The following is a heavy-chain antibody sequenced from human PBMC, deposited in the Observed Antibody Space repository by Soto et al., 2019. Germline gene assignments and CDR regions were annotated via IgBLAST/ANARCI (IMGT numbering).Heavy chain of an antibody. D-gene: IGHD1-7*01. CDR2: MSGDGKTI. CDR3: ERNYVPGIAGFDP. J-gene: IGHJ5*02. Sequence: GGSLRLSCAASGFTFSNYFMHWVRQVPGEGLVWVSRMSGDGKTISYADSVKGRFTISRDNAKNTLYLQMNSLRVEDTAVYYCERNYVPGIAGFDPWGQGTLVTVSS. V-gene: IGHV3-74*01. CDR1: GFTFSNYF.